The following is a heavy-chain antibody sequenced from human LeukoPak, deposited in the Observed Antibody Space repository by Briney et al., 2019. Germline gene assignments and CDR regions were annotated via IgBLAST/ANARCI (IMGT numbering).Heavy chain of an antibody. J-gene: IGHJ4*02. CDR1: GGTFSTYA. V-gene: IGHV1-69*01. Sequence: SVKVSCKASGGTFSTYAISWVRQAPGQGLEWMGGIIPIFGTANYAQKFQGRVTITADESTSTAYMELSRLRSEDTAVYYCARGLPDGIEVAADWGQGTLVTVSS. CDR2: IIPIFGTA. CDR3: ARGLPDGIEVAAD. D-gene: IGHD6-13*01.